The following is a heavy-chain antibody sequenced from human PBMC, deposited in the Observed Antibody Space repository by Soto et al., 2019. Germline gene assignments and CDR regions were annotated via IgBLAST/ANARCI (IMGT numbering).Heavy chain of an antibody. CDR2: ISSRDSTV. CDR3: ARVGIVVVTAPPYYYGMDV. V-gene: IGHV3-48*03. Sequence: EVQLLESGGGLVQPGGSLRLSCEGSGFTFSTYEMNWVRQAPGKGLEWVSYISSRDSTVYYADSVRGRFTISRDNAKNSLYLHMHSLRVEDTAVYYCARVGIVVVTAPPYYYGMDVWGQGTTVTVSS. J-gene: IGHJ6*02. CDR1: GFTFSTYE. D-gene: IGHD2-21*02.